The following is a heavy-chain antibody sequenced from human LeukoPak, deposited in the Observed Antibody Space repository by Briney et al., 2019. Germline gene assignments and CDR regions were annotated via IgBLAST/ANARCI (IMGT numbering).Heavy chain of an antibody. D-gene: IGHD1-26*01. CDR3: TTVGATDFDAFDI. V-gene: IGHV3-23*01. CDR2: ISGSGGST. Sequence: GSLRLSCAASGFTFSSYGMHWVRQAPGKGLEWVSAISGSGGSTYYADSVKGRFTISRDNSKNTLYLQMNSLRAEDTAVYYCTTVGATDFDAFDIWGQGTMVTVSS. CDR1: GFTFSSYG. J-gene: IGHJ3*02.